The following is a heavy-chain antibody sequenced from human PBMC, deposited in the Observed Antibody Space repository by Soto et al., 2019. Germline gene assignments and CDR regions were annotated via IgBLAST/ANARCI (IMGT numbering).Heavy chain of an antibody. J-gene: IGHJ4*01. CDR1: AGFISEDH. Sequence: CLPCDVSAGFISEDHWRWIRQAPGKGLKWVGYVHFSGSTTYNPSLAPRLNISFDMSKSQVYLQLTSVTAADTAVYFCARFGAGAAHYDNWGRGVLFIVS. V-gene: IGHV4-59*01. CDR3: ARFGAGAAHYDN. CDR2: VHFSGST. D-gene: IGHD3-16*01.